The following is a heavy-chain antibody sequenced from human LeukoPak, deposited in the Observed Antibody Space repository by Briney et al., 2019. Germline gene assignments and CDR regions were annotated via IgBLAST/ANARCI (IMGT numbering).Heavy chain of an antibody. V-gene: IGHV3-23*01. D-gene: IGHD3-22*01. CDR2: ISGSGGST. CDR3: AKEMEYYDSSGYYARTGLFDY. Sequence: GGSLRLSCAASGFTFSSYAMSWVRQAPGKGLEWVSAISGSGGSTYYADSVKGRFTISRDNSKNTLYLQMNSLRAEDTAVYYCAKEMEYYDSSGYYARTGLFDYWGQGTLATVSS. J-gene: IGHJ4*02. CDR1: GFTFSSYA.